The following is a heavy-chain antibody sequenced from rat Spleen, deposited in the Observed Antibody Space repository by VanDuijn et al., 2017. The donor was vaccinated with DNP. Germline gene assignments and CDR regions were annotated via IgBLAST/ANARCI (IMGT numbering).Heavy chain of an antibody. J-gene: IGHJ3*01. CDR2: ISNTGDNT. V-gene: IGHV5S23*01. Sequence: EVQLVESGGGLVQPGGSLKLSCAASGFTFSNYDMAWIRQAPGKGLEWVASISNTGDNTYYSDSVKGRFSLSRDNAKSTLHLQMNSLRSEDTATYYCARWPLAYWGQGTLVTVSS. CDR1: GFTFSNYD. CDR3: ARWPLAY. D-gene: IGHD3-1*01.